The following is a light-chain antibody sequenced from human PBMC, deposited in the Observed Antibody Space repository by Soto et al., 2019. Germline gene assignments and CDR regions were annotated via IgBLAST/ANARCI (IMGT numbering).Light chain of an antibody. CDR3: QHYNNWPLT. CDR2: GAS. V-gene: IGKV3-15*01. J-gene: IGKJ4*01. CDR1: HSISSN. Sequence: EIVMTQSPAPLSVSPGERATLSCSASHSISSNLAWYQQKPGQAPRLLIYGASTRAPGIPARFSGSGSGTEFTLTISSLQSEDFAVYYCQHYNNWPLTFGGGTKVEIK.